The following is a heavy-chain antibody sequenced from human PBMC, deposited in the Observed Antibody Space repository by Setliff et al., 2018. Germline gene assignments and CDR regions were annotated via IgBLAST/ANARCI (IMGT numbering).Heavy chain of an antibody. Sequence: ASVKVSCKTSGYSFTNYGINWVRQAPGQGLEWMGWNSVYAREFQGRVTLTTDTSTSTAYMEVRSLRSDDTAVYYCARGPKDFVVVAAAHRFDNWGQGTLVTVSS. CDR2: NSV. CDR3: ARGPKDFVVVAAAHRFDN. V-gene: IGHV1-18*01. CDR1: GYSFTNYG. J-gene: IGHJ4*02. D-gene: IGHD2-2*01.